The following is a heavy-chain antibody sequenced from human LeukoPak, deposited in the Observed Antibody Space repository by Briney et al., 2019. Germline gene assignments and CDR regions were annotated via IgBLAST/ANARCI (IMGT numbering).Heavy chain of an antibody. Sequence: PGGSLRLSCAASGFTFSSYSMNWVRQAPGKGLEWVSSISSSSSYIYYADSVKGRFTISRDNAKNSLYLQMNSLRAEDTAVYYCARAPGYSSGRFDYWGQGTLVTVSS. J-gene: IGHJ4*02. CDR1: GFTFSSYS. D-gene: IGHD6-19*01. V-gene: IGHV3-21*01. CDR2: ISSSSSYI. CDR3: ARAPGYSSGRFDY.